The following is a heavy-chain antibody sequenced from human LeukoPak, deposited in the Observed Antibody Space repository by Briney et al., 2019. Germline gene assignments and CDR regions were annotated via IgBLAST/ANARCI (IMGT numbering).Heavy chain of an antibody. CDR2: INPNSGGT. CDR1: GYSFTGYY. V-gene: IGHV1-2*02. J-gene: IGHJ4*02. Sequence: GASVKVSCEASGYSFTGYYMHWVREAPGQGLEWMGWINPNSGGTNYAQKFQGRVTITRDTSISTAYMELSRLRSDDTAVYYCARSQTGEATDWGQGTLVTVSS. CDR3: ARSQTGEATD. D-gene: IGHD7-27*01.